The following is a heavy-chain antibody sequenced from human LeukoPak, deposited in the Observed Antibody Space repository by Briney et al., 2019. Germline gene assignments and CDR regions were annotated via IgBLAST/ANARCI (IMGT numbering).Heavy chain of an antibody. J-gene: IGHJ4*02. CDR1: GGSISSYY. Sequence: SETLSLTCTVSGGSISSYYWSWIRQPPGKGLEWIGYIHYSGSTNYNPSLKSRVDISVDTSKNQFSLKMTSVTAADTAVYYCARVPYSSSSQFDYWGQGTLVTVSS. CDR3: ARVPYSSSSQFDY. V-gene: IGHV4-59*12. CDR2: IHYSGST. D-gene: IGHD6-6*01.